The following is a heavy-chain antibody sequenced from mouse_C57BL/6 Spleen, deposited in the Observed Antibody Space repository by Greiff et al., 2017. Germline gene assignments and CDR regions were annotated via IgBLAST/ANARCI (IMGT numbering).Heavy chain of an antibody. Sequence: DVMLVESGGGLVKPGGSLKLSCAASGFTFSDYGMHWVRQAPEKGLEWVAYISSGSSTIYYADTVKGRFTISRDNAKNTLFLQMTSLRSEDTAMYYCARPGLRPYWYFDVWGTGTTVTVSS. J-gene: IGHJ1*03. D-gene: IGHD1-2*01. CDR2: ISSGSSTI. V-gene: IGHV5-17*01. CDR1: GFTFSDYG. CDR3: ARPGLRPYWYFDV.